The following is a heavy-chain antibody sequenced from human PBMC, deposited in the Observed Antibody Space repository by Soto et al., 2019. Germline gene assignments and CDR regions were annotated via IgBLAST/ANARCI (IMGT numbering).Heavy chain of an antibody. Sequence: PGGSLRLSCVVSEFIFSSFALSWVRLAPGKGLEWVAAVSRRGVNTYYADSVKGRFTISRENAKNTLYLQMNSLRAEDTAVYYCAKLSSPINVGAEPGHGYWGQGTIGPVSS. V-gene: IGHV3-23*01. CDR3: AKLSSPINVGAEPGHGY. D-gene: IGHD6-13*01. CDR1: EFIFSSFA. J-gene: IGHJ4*02. CDR2: VSRRGVNT.